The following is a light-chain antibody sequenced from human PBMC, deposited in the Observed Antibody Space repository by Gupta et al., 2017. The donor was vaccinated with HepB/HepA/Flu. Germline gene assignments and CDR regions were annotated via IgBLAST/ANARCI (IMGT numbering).Light chain of an antibody. CDR1: SSDVGGYNY. Sequence: HSALPQPASVSGSPGPSITTSCTGASSDVGGYNYDYWYQQHPGKARNLMIYDASNRPSGVSNRFSGSKSGNTASLTISERLAEEEADYYCSTDTSSSNVLFGGGTKLTVL. CDR2: DAS. V-gene: IGLV2-14*01. CDR3: STDTSSSNVL. J-gene: IGLJ3*02.